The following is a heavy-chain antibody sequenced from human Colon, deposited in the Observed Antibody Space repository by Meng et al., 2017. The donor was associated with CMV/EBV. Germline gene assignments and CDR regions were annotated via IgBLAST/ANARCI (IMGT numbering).Heavy chain of an antibody. V-gene: IGHV4-61*01. CDR1: GGFVSSGSYY. CDR2: IYYSGST. J-gene: IGHJ6*02. CDR3: ARGAKIFGVVRKGYYYGMDV. D-gene: IGHD3-3*01. Sequence: SETLSLTCTVSGGFVSSGSYYWSWIRQPPGKGLEWIGYIYYSGSTNYNPSLKSRVTISVDTSKNQFSLKLSSVTAADTAEYYCARGAKIFGVVRKGYYYGMDVWGQGTTVTVSS.